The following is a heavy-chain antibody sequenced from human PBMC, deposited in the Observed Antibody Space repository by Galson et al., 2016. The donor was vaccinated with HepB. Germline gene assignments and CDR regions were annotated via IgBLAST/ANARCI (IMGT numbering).Heavy chain of an antibody. Sequence: SVKVSCKAPGYTFTTYYIHWVRQAPGQGLEWMGIITPSVGSTTYAQKFQGRVTITADESTSTAYMELSSLRSEDTAVYYCARGELGPDYWSQGTLVTVSS. CDR1: GYTFTTYY. D-gene: IGHD6-6*01. J-gene: IGHJ4*02. V-gene: IGHV1-46*01. CDR3: ARGELGPDY. CDR2: ITPSVGST.